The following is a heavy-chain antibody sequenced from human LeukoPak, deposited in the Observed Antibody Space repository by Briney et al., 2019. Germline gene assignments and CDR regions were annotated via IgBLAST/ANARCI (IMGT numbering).Heavy chain of an antibody. CDR1: GYSFTSYL. J-gene: IGHJ5*02. CDR3: ARRSAMGDWFDP. Sequence: AESLNISCHGSGYSFTSYLIGWVRHMPRKGLEWMGIIYPGDSDTRYSPSFQGQVTISADKSITTAYLQWSSLKASDTAMYYCARRSAMGDWFDPWGQGTLVTVSS. CDR2: IYPGDSDT. V-gene: IGHV5-51*01. D-gene: IGHD5-18*01.